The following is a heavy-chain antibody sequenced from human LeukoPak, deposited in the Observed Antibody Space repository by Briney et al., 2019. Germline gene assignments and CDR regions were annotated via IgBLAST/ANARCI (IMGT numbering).Heavy chain of an antibody. J-gene: IGHJ4*02. V-gene: IGHV3-30*04. D-gene: IGHD6-19*01. CDR3: ARDGIAVAGTFDY. CDR1: GFTFSSYA. CDR2: ISYDGSNK. Sequence: GGSLRLSCAASGFTFSSYAMHWVRQAPGKGLEWVAVISYDGSNKYYADSVKGRFTISRDNAKNSLYLQMNSLRAEDTAVYYCARDGIAVAGTFDYWGQGTLVTVSS.